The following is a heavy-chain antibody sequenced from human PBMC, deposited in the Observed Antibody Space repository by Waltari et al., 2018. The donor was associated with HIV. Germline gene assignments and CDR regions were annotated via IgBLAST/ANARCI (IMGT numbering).Heavy chain of an antibody. D-gene: IGHD6-13*01. J-gene: IGHJ6*02. Sequence: EVQLVESGGGLVQPGGSLRLSCAVSGFTFSSYSMNWVRQAPGKGLDWVSYMSSINTLFSADSVKGRFTISRYNAKNSLYLQMNSLRAEDTAVYYCARDRGYSSTHYGMDVWGQGTTVTVSS. CDR1: GFTFSSYS. CDR2: MSSINTL. CDR3: ARDRGYSSTHYGMDV. V-gene: IGHV3-48*01.